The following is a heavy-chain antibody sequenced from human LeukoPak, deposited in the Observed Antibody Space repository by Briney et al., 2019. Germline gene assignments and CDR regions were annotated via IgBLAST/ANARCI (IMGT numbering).Heavy chain of an antibody. CDR3: ARDGGREDTAMVEDY. V-gene: IGHV1-3*01. CDR1: GYTFTSYA. J-gene: IGHJ4*02. D-gene: IGHD5-18*01. CDR2: INAGNGNT. Sequence: ASVKVSCKASGYTFTSYAMHWVRQAPGQRLEWMGWINAGNGNTKYSQKFQGRVTITRDTSASTAYMELSSLRSEDTAVYYCARDGGREDTAMVEDYWGQGTLVTVSS.